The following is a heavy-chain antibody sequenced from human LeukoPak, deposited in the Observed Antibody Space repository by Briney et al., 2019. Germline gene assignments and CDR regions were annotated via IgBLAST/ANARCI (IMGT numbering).Heavy chain of an antibody. Sequence: ASVKVSCKASGYTFTGYYMHWVRQAPGQGLEWMGWINPNSGGTNYAQKFQGRVTMTRDTSISTAYMELSRLRSDDTAVYYCARDPSWGSSWPSPPHGYGMDVWGQGTTVTVSS. D-gene: IGHD6-13*01. CDR1: GYTFTGYY. CDR3: ARDPSWGSSWPSPPHGYGMDV. V-gene: IGHV1-2*02. CDR2: INPNSGGT. J-gene: IGHJ6*02.